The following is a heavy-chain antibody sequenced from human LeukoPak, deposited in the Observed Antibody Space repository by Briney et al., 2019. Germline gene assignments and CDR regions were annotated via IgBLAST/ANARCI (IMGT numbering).Heavy chain of an antibody. CDR2: LNGDGRVT. CDR1: GFTFSKFW. D-gene: IGHD1-26*01. J-gene: IGHJ4*02. Sequence: PGGSLRLSCAASGFTFSKFWTYWVRQAPGKRPVWVSRLNGDGRVTNYADSVKGRFTISRDNAKNTVYLQMNSLRAEDTAVYYCARIWDGYSGSDYWGQGTLVTVSS. V-gene: IGHV3-74*01. CDR3: ARIWDGYSGSDY.